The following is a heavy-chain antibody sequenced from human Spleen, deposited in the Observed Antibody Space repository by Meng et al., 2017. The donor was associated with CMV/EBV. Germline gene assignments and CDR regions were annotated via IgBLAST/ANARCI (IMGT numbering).Heavy chain of an antibody. V-gene: IGHV3-74*01. CDR2: ISGDGTTT. Sequence: GESLKISCAASGFTFSSYAMSWVRQAPGKGLVWVSRISGDGTTTTYADSVRGRFTISRDNAKNTLYLQMDSLRAGDTAVYYCARDGKYCSSGTCDYYVMDVWGQGTTVTVSS. CDR3: ARDGKYCSSGTCDYYVMDV. CDR1: GFTFSSYA. J-gene: IGHJ6*02. D-gene: IGHD2-15*01.